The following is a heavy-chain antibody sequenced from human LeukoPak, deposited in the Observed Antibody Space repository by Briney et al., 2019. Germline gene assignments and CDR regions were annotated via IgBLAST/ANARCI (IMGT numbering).Heavy chain of an antibody. CDR1: GYTFTSYD. D-gene: IGHD1-26*01. CDR2: INPYNGNT. V-gene: IGHV1-18*01. J-gene: IGHJ3*02. Sequence: ASVKVSCKASGYTFTSYDISWVRQAPAQGLELMGWINPYNGNTNYAQKLQGRVTMTTDTSTSTAYMELRSLRSDDTAVYYCARDLGWEQLGTQDAFDIWGQGTMVTVSS. CDR3: ARDLGWEQLGTQDAFDI.